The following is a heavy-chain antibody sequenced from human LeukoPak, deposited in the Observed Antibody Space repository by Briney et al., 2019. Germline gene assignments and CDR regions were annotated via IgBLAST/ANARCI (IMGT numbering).Heavy chain of an antibody. Sequence: SETLSLTCAVYGGSFSGYYWSWIRQPPGKGLEWIGEINHSGSTNYNPSLKSRVTISVDTSKNQFSLKLSSVTAADTAVYYCARGVRGGYCSSTSCRWFDPWGQGTLVTVSS. CDR1: GGSFSGYY. V-gene: IGHV4-34*01. CDR2: INHSGST. D-gene: IGHD2-2*01. CDR3: ARGVRGGYCSSTSCRWFDP. J-gene: IGHJ5*02.